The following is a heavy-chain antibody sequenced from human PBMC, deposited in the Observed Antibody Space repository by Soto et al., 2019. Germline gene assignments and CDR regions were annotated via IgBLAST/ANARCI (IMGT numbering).Heavy chain of an antibody. CDR1: GFTFSSFG. CDR3: SKERSVVATTPDFDS. J-gene: IGHJ4*02. V-gene: IGHV3-30*18. CDR2: ASYDGSYK. Sequence: QVQLVESGGGVVQPGRSLRLSCAASGFTFSSFGMHWVRQAPGKGLEWVAVASYDGSYKYYADSVKGGFTISRDNSKNTRYLQMNSTRAGDTAVYYRSKERSVVATTPDFDSWGQGTLVTVSP. D-gene: IGHD5-12*01.